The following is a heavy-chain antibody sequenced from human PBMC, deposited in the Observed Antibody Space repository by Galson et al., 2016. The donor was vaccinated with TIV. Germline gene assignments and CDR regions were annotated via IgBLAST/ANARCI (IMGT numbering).Heavy chain of an antibody. Sequence: SLRLSCAASEFTFDDYAMHWVRQAPGKGLEWVSGVSWNSGSRIYADSVQGRFTVSRDNAKNSLFLQMNSLRAEDTALYYCAKARLSSSLYHYYGMDVWGQGTTVTVSS. CDR3: AKARLSSSLYHYYGMDV. CDR2: VSWNSGSR. J-gene: IGHJ6*02. D-gene: IGHD2-2*01. V-gene: IGHV3-9*01. CDR1: EFTFDDYA.